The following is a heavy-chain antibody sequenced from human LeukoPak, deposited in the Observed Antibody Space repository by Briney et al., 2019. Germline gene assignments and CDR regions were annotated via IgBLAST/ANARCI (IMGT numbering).Heavy chain of an antibody. CDR1: GFTFSIYA. Sequence: PGGSLRLSCAASGFTFSIYAMSWVRQAPGKGLEWVSAIGGSGQNTNYADSVKGRFTISRDNSRNTLYLDMNILRAEDTAVYYCAKTVTTQAYYRYFYLWGRGTLVTVSP. J-gene: IGHJ2*01. V-gene: IGHV3-23*01. CDR3: AKTVTTQAYYRYFYL. D-gene: IGHD4-17*01. CDR2: IGGSGQNT.